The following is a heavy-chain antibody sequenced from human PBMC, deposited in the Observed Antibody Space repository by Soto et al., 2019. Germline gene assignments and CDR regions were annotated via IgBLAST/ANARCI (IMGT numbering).Heavy chain of an antibody. CDR1: GGSISSSSYY. D-gene: IGHD3-3*01. CDR3: ASLPPYYDFWSGYSTNWFDP. V-gene: IGHV4-39*01. J-gene: IGHJ5*02. CDR2: IYYSGST. Sequence: SETLSLTCTVSGGSISSSSYYWGWIRQPPGKGLEWIGSIYYSGSTYYNPSLKSRVTISVDTSKNQFSLKLSSVTAADTAVYYCASLPPYYDFWSGYSTNWFDPWGQGTLVTVSS.